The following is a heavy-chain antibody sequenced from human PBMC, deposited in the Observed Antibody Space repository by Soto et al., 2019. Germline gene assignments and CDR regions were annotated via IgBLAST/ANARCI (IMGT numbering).Heavy chain of an antibody. V-gene: IGHV4-34*01. CDR3: ASPAIAAAVSAFDY. J-gene: IGHJ4*02. Sequence: QVQLQQWGAGLLKPSETLSLTCAVYRGSFSGYNWSWIRQSPGKGLEWIGEINHSGSTNYNPSLKSRVTKSVDTSKNQFSLQLSSVTAADTAVYYCASPAIAAAVSAFDYWGQGTLVTVSS. CDR2: INHSGST. CDR1: RGSFSGYN. D-gene: IGHD6-13*01.